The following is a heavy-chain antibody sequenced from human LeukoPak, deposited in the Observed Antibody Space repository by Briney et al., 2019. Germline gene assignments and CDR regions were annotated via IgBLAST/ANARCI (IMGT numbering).Heavy chain of an antibody. J-gene: IGHJ4*02. Sequence: GGSLRLSCAASGFTFSTYAMHWVRQAPGKGLEWVAVRSYDGSNKYYADSVKGRFTISRDNSKNTLYLQMNSLRAEDTAVYYCASGSGWYRGGLDYWGQGTLVTVSS. CDR1: GFTFSTYA. CDR3: ASGSGWYRGGLDY. D-gene: IGHD6-19*01. V-gene: IGHV3-30-3*01. CDR2: RSYDGSNK.